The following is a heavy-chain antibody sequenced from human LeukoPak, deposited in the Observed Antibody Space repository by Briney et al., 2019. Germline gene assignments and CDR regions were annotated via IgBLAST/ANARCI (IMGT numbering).Heavy chain of an antibody. CDR1: GYTFTGYY. Sequence: ASVKVSCKASGYTFTGYYMHWVRQAPGQGLEWMGWISPNSGGTNYAQKFQGRVTMTRDMSTSTVYMELSSLRSEDTAVYYCARDNVYCSGGSCYSLGYWGQGTLVTVSS. CDR2: ISPNSGGT. D-gene: IGHD2-15*01. V-gene: IGHV1-2*02. CDR3: ARDNVYCSGGSCYSLGY. J-gene: IGHJ4*02.